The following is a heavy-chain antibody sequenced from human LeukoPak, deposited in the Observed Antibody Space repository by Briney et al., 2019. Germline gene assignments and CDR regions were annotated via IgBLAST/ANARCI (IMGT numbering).Heavy chain of an antibody. CDR2: FDPEDGET. Sequence: ASVKVSCKVSGYTLTELSMHWVRQAPGKGLEWMGGFDPEDGETIYAQKFQGRVTMTEDTSTDTAYMELSSLRSEDTAVYCCATGGGYDSSGYLRLWGQGTLVTVSS. V-gene: IGHV1-24*01. J-gene: IGHJ4*02. D-gene: IGHD3-22*01. CDR1: GYTLTELS. CDR3: ATGGGYDSSGYLRL.